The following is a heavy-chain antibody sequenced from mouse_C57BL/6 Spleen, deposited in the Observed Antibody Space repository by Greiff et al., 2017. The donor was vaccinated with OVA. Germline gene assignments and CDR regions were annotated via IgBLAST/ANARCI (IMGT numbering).Heavy chain of an antibody. V-gene: IGHV3-6*01. Sequence: DVHLVESGPGLVKPSQSLSLTCSVTGYSITSGYYWNWIRQFPGNKLEWMGYISYDGSNNYNPSLKNRISITRDTSKNQFFLKLNSVTTEDTATYYCARDSYFYAMDYWGQGTSVTVSS. CDR3: ARDSYFYAMDY. J-gene: IGHJ4*01. CDR1: GYSITSGYY. D-gene: IGHD2-10*01. CDR2: ISYDGSN.